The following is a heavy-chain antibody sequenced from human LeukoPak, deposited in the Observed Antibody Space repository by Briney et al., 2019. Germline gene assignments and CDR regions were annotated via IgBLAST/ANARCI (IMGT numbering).Heavy chain of an antibody. CDR1: GSTFSSYE. CDR3: ARKGYSSGWYDY. D-gene: IGHD6-19*01. J-gene: IGHJ4*02. Sequence: PGGSLRLSCAASGSTFSSYEMNWVRQAPGKGLEWVSYISSSGSTIYYADSVKGRFTISRDNAKNSLYLQMNSLRAEDTAVYYCARKGYSSGWYDYWGQGTLVTVSS. CDR2: ISSSGSTI. V-gene: IGHV3-48*03.